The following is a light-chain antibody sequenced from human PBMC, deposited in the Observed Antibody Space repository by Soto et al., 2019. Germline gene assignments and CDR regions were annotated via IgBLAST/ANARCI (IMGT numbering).Light chain of an antibody. Sequence: QSALTQPASVSGSPGQSINISCTGTSSDIGAYKFVSWYQQHPGKAPKLIIYEVSRRPSGVPDRFSGSKSGNTASLTVSGLLAEDEADYYCSLYAGTNSVVFGGGTKLTVL. CDR3: SLYAGTNSVV. CDR1: SSDIGAYKF. J-gene: IGLJ2*01. V-gene: IGLV2-8*01. CDR2: EVS.